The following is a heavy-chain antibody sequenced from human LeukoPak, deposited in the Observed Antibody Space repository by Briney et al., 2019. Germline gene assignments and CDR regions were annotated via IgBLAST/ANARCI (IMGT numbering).Heavy chain of an antibody. V-gene: IGHV1-8*01. J-gene: IGHJ4*02. CDR3: ARDDTAMADY. D-gene: IGHD5-18*01. CDR1: GYTFSSYD. Sequence: GASVKVSCKASGYTFSSYDINWVRQATGQGLEWMGWMNPNSGNTGYAQEFQVRVTMTRNTSISTAYMELSSLRSEDTAVYYCARDDTAMADYWGQGTLVTVSS. CDR2: MNPNSGNT.